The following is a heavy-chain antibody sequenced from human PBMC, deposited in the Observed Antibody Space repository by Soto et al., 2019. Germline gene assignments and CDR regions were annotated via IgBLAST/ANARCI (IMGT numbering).Heavy chain of an antibody. V-gene: IGHV3-23*01. CDR2: ISGSGGST. J-gene: IGHJ3*02. Sequence: GGSLRLSCAASGFTFSSYAMSWVRQAPGKGLEWVSAISGSGGSTYYADSVKGRFTISRDNSKNTLYLQMNSLRAEDTAVYYCAKDGSDFWSGYGRDDNAFDIWGQGTMVTVSS. CDR3: AKDGSDFWSGYGRDDNAFDI. CDR1: GFTFSSYA. D-gene: IGHD3-3*01.